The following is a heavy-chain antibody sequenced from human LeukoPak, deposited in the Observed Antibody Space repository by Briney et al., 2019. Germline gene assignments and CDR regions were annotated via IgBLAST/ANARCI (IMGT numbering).Heavy chain of an antibody. CDR3: ARLWDEGYSYGTFDY. CDR2: IYYSGST. J-gene: IGHJ4*02. CDR1: GGSISNSSYY. D-gene: IGHD5-18*01. Sequence: SETLSLTCSVSGGSISNSSYYWGWIRQPPGKRLEWIGSIYYSGSTNYNPSLKSRVTISVDTSKNQFSLKLSSVTAADTAVYYCARLWDEGYSYGTFDYWGQGTLVTVSS. V-gene: IGHV4-39*01.